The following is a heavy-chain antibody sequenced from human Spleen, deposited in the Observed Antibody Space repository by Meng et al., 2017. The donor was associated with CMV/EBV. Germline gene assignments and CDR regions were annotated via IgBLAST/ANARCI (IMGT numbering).Heavy chain of an antibody. D-gene: IGHD2-2*01. J-gene: IGHJ6*02. V-gene: IGHV3-64*02. CDR3: ARDIVVVPAANGEGYYYYGMDV. Sequence: GESLKISCAASGFTFSSYAMHWVRQAPGKGLEYVSGINSNGGSTYYADSVKGRFIISRDNSKNTLYLQMGSLRAEDTAVYYCARDIVVVPAANGEGYYYYGMDVWGQGTTVTVSS. CDR1: GFTFSSYA. CDR2: INSNGGST.